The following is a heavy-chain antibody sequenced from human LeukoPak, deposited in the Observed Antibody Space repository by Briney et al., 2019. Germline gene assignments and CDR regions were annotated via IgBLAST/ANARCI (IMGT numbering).Heavy chain of an antibody. V-gene: IGHV3-21*01. CDR3: ARDRIVGASDAFDI. J-gene: IGHJ3*02. Sequence: GGSLRLSCAASGFTFSSYSMNWVRQAPGKGLEWVSSISSSSSYIYYADSVKGRFTISRDNAKNSLYLQMNSLRAEDTAVYYCARDRIVGASDAFDIWGQGTMVTVSS. D-gene: IGHD1-26*01. CDR1: GFTFSSYS. CDR2: ISSSSSYI.